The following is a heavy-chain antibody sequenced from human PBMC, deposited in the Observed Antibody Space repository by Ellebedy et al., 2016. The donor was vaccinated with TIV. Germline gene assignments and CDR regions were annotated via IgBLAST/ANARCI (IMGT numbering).Heavy chain of an antibody. CDR3: ARVSKPFDP. Sequence: AASVKVSCKASGYTFTNYDINWVRQAPGQGLEWIAWMNPSSGYTGFAQMFQGRLTLTRNISINTAYMELSSLTSGDTAVYYCARVSKPFDPWGQGTLVTVSS. J-gene: IGHJ5*02. V-gene: IGHV1-8*01. CDR1: GYTFTNYD. CDR2: MNPSSGYT.